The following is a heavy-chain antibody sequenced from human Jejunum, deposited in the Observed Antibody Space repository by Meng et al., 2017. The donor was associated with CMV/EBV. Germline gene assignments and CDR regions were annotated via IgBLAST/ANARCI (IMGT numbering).Heavy chain of an antibody. CDR1: GDFVASNIAA. D-gene: IGHD3-9*01. V-gene: IGHV6-1*01. J-gene: IGHJ4*02. CDR2: TYYRSQWHT. Sequence: GDFVASNIAAWNWIRQSPSRGLEWLGRTYYRSQWHTDYALSMRGRIAINPDTSKNHFSLQLTSVTPDDTAVYYCARDPVFCLSCMDVWGQGILVTVSS. CDR3: ARDPVFCLSCMDV.